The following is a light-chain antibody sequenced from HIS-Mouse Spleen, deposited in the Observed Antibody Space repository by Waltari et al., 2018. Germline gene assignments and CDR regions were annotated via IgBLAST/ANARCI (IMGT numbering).Light chain of an antibody. J-gene: IGLJ2*01. CDR3: SSYTSSSFNVV. V-gene: IGLV2-14*03. CDR2: DVS. CDR1: SRDVGGYHY. Sequence: QSALTQPASVSGSPGQSLPISCTGTSRDVGGYHYVAWYQQHPGKAPKPMIYDVSNRPSGVSNRFSGSKSGNTASLTISGLQAEDEADYYCSSYTSSSFNVVFGGGTKLTVL.